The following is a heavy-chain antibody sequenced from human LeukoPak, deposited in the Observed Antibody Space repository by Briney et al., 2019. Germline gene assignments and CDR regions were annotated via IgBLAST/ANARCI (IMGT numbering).Heavy chain of an antibody. V-gene: IGHV4-34*01. J-gene: IGHJ3*02. CDR1: GGSFSGYY. CDR3: AREGSPDAFDI. D-gene: IGHD1-26*01. CDR2: INHRGST. Sequence: SETLSLTCAVYGGSFSGYYWSWIRQPPGKGLEWIGEINHRGSTNYNPSLKSRVTISVDTSKNQFSLKLSSVTAADTAVYYCAREGSPDAFDIWGQGTMVTVSS.